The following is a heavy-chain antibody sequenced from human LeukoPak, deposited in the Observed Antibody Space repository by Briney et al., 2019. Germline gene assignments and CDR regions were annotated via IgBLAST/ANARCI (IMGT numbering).Heavy chain of an antibody. CDR2: ISYDEVNE. Sequence: PGGSLRLSCEVSGFTFRSYAMHWVRQAPGKGLEWLAAISYDEVNEYYADSVKGRFTISRDNSKNTLFLQMNSLRPEDTAVYYCARDPTIAFVRGLIPRTWFDTWGQGTLVTVSS. V-gene: IGHV3-30-3*01. J-gene: IGHJ5*02. D-gene: IGHD3-10*01. CDR3: ARDPTIAFVRGLIPRTWFDT. CDR1: GFTFRSYA.